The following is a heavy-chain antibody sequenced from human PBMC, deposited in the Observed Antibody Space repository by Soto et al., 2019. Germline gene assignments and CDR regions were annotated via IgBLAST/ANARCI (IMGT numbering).Heavy chain of an antibody. CDR1: GFTFTSCC. J-gene: IGHJ5*02. CDR2: ISAYNGNT. CDR3: ARDVMAPNWFDP. D-gene: IGHD2-21*01. Sequence: GASVKVSCKASGFTFTSCCISWGRQAPVQGLEWMGWISAYNGNTNYAQKLQRRVTMTTDTSTSTAYMELRSLRSDDTAVYYCARDVMAPNWFDPWGQGTQVTVSS. V-gene: IGHV1-18*01.